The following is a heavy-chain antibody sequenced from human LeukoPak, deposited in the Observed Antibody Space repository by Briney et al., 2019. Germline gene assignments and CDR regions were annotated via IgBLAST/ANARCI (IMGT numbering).Heavy chain of an antibody. V-gene: IGHV4-59*01. CDR1: GGSISRYY. D-gene: IGHD6-19*01. J-gene: IGHJ4*02. Sequence: PSGTLSLTCTVSGGSISRYYWSWIRQPPGMGLEWLGYIYYTGSPNYDPSLKSRVTISIDTSQNQFSLKLSSVTAADTAVYYCARAAYSSGYYYFDYWGQGTLVTVSS. CDR2: IYYTGSP. CDR3: ARAAYSSGYYYFDY.